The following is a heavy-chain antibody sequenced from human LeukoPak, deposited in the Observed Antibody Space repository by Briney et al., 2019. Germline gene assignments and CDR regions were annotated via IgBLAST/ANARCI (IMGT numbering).Heavy chain of an antibody. D-gene: IGHD3-22*01. CDR1: GFTFSGYG. Sequence: GGSLRLSCAASGFTFSGYGMHWVRQAPGKGLEWVAVISHDGSNKYYADSVKGRFTISRDNSKNTLYLQMISLRAEDTAVYYCAKGAYDSSGYYTAQGDYWGQGTLVTVSS. J-gene: IGHJ4*02. V-gene: IGHV3-30*18. CDR3: AKGAYDSSGYYTAQGDY. CDR2: ISHDGSNK.